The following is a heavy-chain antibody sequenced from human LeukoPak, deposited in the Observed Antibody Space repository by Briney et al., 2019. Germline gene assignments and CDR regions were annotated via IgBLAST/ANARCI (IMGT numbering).Heavy chain of an antibody. Sequence: SVKVSCKASGGTFSSYAISWVRQAPGQGLEWMGGIIPIFGTANYAQKFQGRVTITADKSTSTAYMELSSLRSEDTAVYYCARGGYDYSNAFGYFDYWDQGTLVTVSS. D-gene: IGHD4-11*01. J-gene: IGHJ4*02. CDR1: GGTFSSYA. CDR3: ARGGYDYSNAFGYFDY. V-gene: IGHV1-69*06. CDR2: IIPIFGTA.